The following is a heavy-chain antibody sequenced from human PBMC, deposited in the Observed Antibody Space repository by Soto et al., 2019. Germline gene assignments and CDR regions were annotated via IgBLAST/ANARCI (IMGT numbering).Heavy chain of an antibody. CDR2: INTDNSNT. J-gene: IGHJ4*02. Sequence: ASVKVSCKASGYTFTSYAMHWVRQAPGQRHEWMGWINTDNSNTKYSQKYQGRFTITRDTSASTAYMELSSLRSEDTAVYYCARGMGGALYYDYIWGSYYFDYWGQGTLVTVSS. CDR1: GYTFTSYA. D-gene: IGHD3-16*01. V-gene: IGHV1-3*04. CDR3: ARGMGGALYYDYIWGSYYFDY.